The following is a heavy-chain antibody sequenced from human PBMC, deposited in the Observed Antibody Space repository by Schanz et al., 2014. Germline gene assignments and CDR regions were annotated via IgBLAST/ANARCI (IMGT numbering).Heavy chain of an antibody. V-gene: IGHV1-18*01. CDR3: ARGIGGYGANNYFDY. CDR2: ISAYNGNT. D-gene: IGHD5-12*01. Sequence: QVQLVQSGAEVKKPGASVRVSCKASGYTFTSYGISWVRQAPGQGLEWMGWISAYNGNTKYPQKLQGRVTMTTDTSTSTAYMELRSLRSDDTAVYYCARGIGGYGANNYFDYWGQGTLVTVSS. CDR1: GYTFTSYG. J-gene: IGHJ4*02.